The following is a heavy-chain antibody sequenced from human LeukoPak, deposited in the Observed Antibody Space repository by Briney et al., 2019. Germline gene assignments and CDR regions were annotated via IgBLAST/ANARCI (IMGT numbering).Heavy chain of an antibody. CDR1: GGSISSYY. D-gene: IGHD2-15*01. Sequence: PSETLSLTCTVSGGSISSYYWSWIRQPPGKGLEWIGYIYYSGSTNYNPSLKSRVTISVDTSKNQFSLKLSSVTAADTAVYYCARHSADIVVVVAALDYWGQGTLVTVSS. CDR2: IYYSGST. CDR3: ARHSADIVVVVAALDY. J-gene: IGHJ4*02. V-gene: IGHV4-59*08.